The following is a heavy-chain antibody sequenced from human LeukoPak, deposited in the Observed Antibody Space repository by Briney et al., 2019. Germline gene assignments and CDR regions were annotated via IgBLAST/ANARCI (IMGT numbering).Heavy chain of an antibody. CDR1: GYSISSGYY. V-gene: IGHV4-38-2*01. CDR2: IYHSGRI. Sequence: SETLSLTCAVSGYSISSGYYWGWIRQPPGKGLEWIGNIYHSGRIYYNPSLKSRVTISVDTSKNQFSLKLSSVTAADTAVYYCARILGAYCSGGSCPDAFDIWGQGTMVTVSS. CDR3: ARILGAYCSGGSCPDAFDI. D-gene: IGHD2-15*01. J-gene: IGHJ3*02.